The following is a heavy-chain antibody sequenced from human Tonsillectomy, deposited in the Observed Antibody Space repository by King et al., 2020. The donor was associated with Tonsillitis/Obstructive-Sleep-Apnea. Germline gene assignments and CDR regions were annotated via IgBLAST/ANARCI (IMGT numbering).Heavy chain of an antibody. V-gene: IGHV3-23*04. CDR3: ATGRDTGLVIDAFDN. CDR2: ISGGGGST. CDR1: GFTFSSYA. J-gene: IGHJ3*02. D-gene: IGHD5-18*01. Sequence: DVQLVESGGGLVQPGGSLRLACAASGFTFSSYAMSWVRQAPGKGLEWVSAISGGGGSTYYAESVKGRITISRDNSKNTLYLQMNTLRAEDTAVYYCATGRDTGLVIDAFDNWGQGTMVTVSS.